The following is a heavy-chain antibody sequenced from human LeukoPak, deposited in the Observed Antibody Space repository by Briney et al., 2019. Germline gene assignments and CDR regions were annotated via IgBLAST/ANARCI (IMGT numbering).Heavy chain of an antibody. D-gene: IGHD2/OR15-2a*01. V-gene: IGHV1-8*01. Sequence: ASVKVSCKASGYAFTSYDINWVRQATGQGLEWMGWMNPNSVNTGYAQKFQGRVTMTRNTSISTAYMELSSLRSEDTAVYYCARVEGARYYLVYWGQGNLVTVSS. J-gene: IGHJ4*02. CDR2: MNPNSVNT. CDR3: ARVEGARYYLVY. CDR1: GYAFTSYD.